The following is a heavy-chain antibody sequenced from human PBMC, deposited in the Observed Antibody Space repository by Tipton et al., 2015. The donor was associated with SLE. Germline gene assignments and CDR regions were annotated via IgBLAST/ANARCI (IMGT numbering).Heavy chain of an antibody. J-gene: IGHJ6*03. CDR2: IYYSGST. Sequence: LRLSCSVYGDSLRGQYWSWIRQPPGKGLEWIGSIYYSGSTFNNPSLKSRVTISVDTSKTQFSLIVTSVTAADTAVYYCVRGPWAYYYYMDVWGKGTKVTVSS. D-gene: IGHD7-27*01. V-gene: IGHV4-39*07. CDR3: VRGPWAYYYYMDV. CDR1: GDSLRGQY.